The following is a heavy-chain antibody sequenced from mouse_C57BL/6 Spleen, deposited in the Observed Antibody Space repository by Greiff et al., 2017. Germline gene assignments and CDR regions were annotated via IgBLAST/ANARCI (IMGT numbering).Heavy chain of an antibody. CDR2: IYPRSGNT. CDR1: GYTFTSYG. CDR3: ARYYYGSSGYYAMDY. D-gene: IGHD1-1*01. J-gene: IGHJ4*01. Sequence: VQLQQSGAELARPGASVKLSCKASGYTFTSYGISWVKQRTGQGLEWIGEIYPRSGNTYYNEKFKGKATLTADKSSSTAYMELRSLTSEDSAVYFCARYYYGSSGYYAMDYWGQGTSVTVSS. V-gene: IGHV1-81*01.